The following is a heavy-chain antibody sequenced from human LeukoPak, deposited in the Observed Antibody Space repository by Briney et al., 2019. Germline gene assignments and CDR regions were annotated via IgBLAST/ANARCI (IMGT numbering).Heavy chain of an antibody. CDR3: ARGDSSGYYPTPFDY. J-gene: IGHJ4*02. D-gene: IGHD3-22*01. CDR1: GGTFSSYA. CDR2: IIPIFGTA. Sequence: GSSVKASCKASGGTFSSYAISWVRQAPGQGLEWMGGIIPIFGTANYAQEFQGRVTITADESTSTAYMELSSLRSEDTAVYYCARGDSSGYYPTPFDYWGQGTLVTVSS. V-gene: IGHV1-69*01.